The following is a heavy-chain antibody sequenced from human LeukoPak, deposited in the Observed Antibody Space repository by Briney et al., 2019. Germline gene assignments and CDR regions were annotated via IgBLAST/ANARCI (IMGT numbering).Heavy chain of an antibody. CDR1: GFTFIKGW. CDR2: SSSSDDGK. V-gene: IGHV3-23*01. CDR3: AKAPVTSCRGAFCYPFDY. J-gene: IGHJ4*01. D-gene: IGHD2-21*01. Sequence: GGSLRLSCTASGFTFIKGWMSWVRQAPGKGLEWVSASSSSDDGKWYAESVRGRFTSSRDTSKNTVYLQMNSLRVEDAGVYYCAKAPVTSCRGAFCYPFDYWGHGTLVTVSS.